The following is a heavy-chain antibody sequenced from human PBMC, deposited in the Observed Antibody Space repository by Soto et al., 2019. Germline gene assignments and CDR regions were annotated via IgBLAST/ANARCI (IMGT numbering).Heavy chain of an antibody. CDR3: ARSHGYDLIDAFDI. Sequence: GASVKVSCKASGYTFTSYAMHWVRQAPGQRLEWMGWINAGNGNTKYSQKFQGRVTITRDTSASTAYMELSSLRSEDTAVYYCARSHGYDLIDAFDIWGQGTMVTVSS. CDR1: GYTFTSYA. D-gene: IGHD3-3*01. J-gene: IGHJ3*02. V-gene: IGHV1-3*01. CDR2: INAGNGNT.